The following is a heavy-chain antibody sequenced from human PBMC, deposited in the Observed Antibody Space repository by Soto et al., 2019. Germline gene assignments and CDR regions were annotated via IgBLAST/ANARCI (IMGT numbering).Heavy chain of an antibody. D-gene: IGHD2-21*02. Sequence: EVQLLESGGGFVQPGGSLRLSCTASGVGLSTYAISWVRQAPGKGLEWVSVISGNSGKTDYADSVKGRFSISRDKSENTVYLQMNRLRAEDTAVYYCALPSCGRDCYSPFDYWGQGTLVTVSS. J-gene: IGHJ4*02. CDR1: GVGLSTYA. CDR2: ISGNSGKT. V-gene: IGHV3-23*01. CDR3: ALPSCGRDCYSPFDY.